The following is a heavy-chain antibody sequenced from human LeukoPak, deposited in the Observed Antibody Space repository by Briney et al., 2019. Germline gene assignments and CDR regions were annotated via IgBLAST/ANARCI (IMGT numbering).Heavy chain of an antibody. V-gene: IGHV3-23*01. CDR2: INGGGGNT. D-gene: IGHD2-21*01. J-gene: IGHJ1*01. CDR3: AKAPAYCGGDCYSGYLQH. Sequence: GGSLRLSCAASGFTFSSYAMSGVRQAPGKGLEWVSGINGGGGNTYYADSVKGRLTISRDNSKNTLYLQMNSLRVEDTAVYYCAKAPAYCGGDCYSGYLQHWGQGTLVTVSS. CDR1: GFTFSSYA.